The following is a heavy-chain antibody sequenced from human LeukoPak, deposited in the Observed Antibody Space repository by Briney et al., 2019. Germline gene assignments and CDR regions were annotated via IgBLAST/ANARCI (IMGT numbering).Heavy chain of an antibody. CDR3: ARSVGADLDY. J-gene: IGHJ4*02. D-gene: IGHD1-26*01. CDR2: IYYSGST. Sequence: PSETLSLTCTVSGGSISSYYWSWIRQPPGKGLEWIGYIYYSGSTNYNPSLKSRVTISVDTSKNQFSLKPSSVTAADTAVYYCARSVGADLDYWGQGTLVTVSS. V-gene: IGHV4-59*01. CDR1: GGSISSYY.